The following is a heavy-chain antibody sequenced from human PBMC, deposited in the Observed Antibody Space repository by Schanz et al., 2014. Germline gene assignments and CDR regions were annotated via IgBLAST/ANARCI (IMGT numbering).Heavy chain of an antibody. Sequence: EVHLLESGGGLVRPGGSLRLSCAASGFTFSTYAMAWVRQAPGKGLEWVSSINTGGDSTYYADSVKGRFTISRDNSKNTLYLQMNSLRAEDTAVYYCAKVRYSSGWRGDYFDEWGQGTLGTVAS. CDR3: AKVRYSSGWRGDYFDE. J-gene: IGHJ4*02. CDR2: INTGGDST. D-gene: IGHD6-25*01. CDR1: GFTFSTYA. V-gene: IGHV3-23*01.